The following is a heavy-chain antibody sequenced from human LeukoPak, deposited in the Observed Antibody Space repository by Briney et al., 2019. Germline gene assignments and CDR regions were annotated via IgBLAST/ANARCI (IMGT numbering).Heavy chain of an antibody. CDR1: GFTFSSYS. CDR3: ARDKAGYGMDV. CDR2: ISSSSSYI. Sequence: PGGSLRLSCAASGFTFSSYSMNWVRQAPGKGLEWVSSISSSSSYIYYADSVKGRFTISRDNAKNSLYLQMNSLRAEDTAVYHCARDKAGYGMDVWGQGTTVTVSS. J-gene: IGHJ6*02. V-gene: IGHV3-21*01.